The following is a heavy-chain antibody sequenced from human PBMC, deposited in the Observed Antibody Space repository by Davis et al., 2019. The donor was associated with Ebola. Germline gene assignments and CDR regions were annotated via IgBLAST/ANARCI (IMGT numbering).Heavy chain of an antibody. J-gene: IGHJ4*02. CDR2: INPNSGGT. D-gene: IGHD1-26*01. CDR3: AKDGFGSRGSPSNIYYFDH. Sequence: ASVKVSCKASGYTFTGNYIQWVRQAPGQGLEWMGRINPNSGGTNYAQKFQGRVTMSRDTSTSTAYMEMSRLRSEDTAVYYCAKDGFGSRGSPSNIYYFDHWGQGTLVTVSS. CDR1: GYTFTGNY. V-gene: IGHV1-2*06.